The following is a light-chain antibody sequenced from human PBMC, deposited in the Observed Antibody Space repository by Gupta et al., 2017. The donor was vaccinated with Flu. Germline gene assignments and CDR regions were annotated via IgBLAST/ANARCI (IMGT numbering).Light chain of an antibody. CDR3: QQEDSYPRT. J-gene: IGKJ1*01. V-gene: IGKV1-8*01. Sequence: AIRMTQSPSSFSASTGDRVTITCRASQGISSYLAWYQQKPGKAPKLLIYAASTVQSGVPSRFSGRGSGTDFTLTISCLQSEDFATYYCQQEDSYPRTFGQGTKVEIK. CDR1: QGISSY. CDR2: AAS.